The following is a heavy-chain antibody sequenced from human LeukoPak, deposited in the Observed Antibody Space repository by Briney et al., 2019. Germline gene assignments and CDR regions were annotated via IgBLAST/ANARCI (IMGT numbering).Heavy chain of an antibody. CDR3: ARRWGFGGSYGMDV. CDR2: ISSSSSTI. D-gene: IGHD3-10*01. Sequence: GGSLRLSCAASGFTFGSYSMNWVRQAPGKGLEWVSYISSSSSTIYYADSVKGRFTISRDNAKNSLYLQMNSLRAEDTAVYYCARRWGFGGSYGMDVWGQGTTVTVSS. V-gene: IGHV3-48*01. CDR1: GFTFGSYS. J-gene: IGHJ6*02.